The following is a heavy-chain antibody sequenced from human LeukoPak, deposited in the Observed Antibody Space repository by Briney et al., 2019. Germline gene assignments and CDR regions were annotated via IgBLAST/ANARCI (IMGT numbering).Heavy chain of an antibody. J-gene: IGHJ4*02. V-gene: IGHV1-69*01. D-gene: IGHD6-19*01. CDR3: AAAGSSGWTDFDY. Sequence: SVKVSCKASGGTFSSYAISWVRQAPGQGLEWMGWIIPIFGTANYAQKFQGRVTITADESTSTAYMELSSLRSEDTAVYYCAAAGSSGWTDFDYWGQGTLVTVSS. CDR1: GGTFSSYA. CDR2: IIPIFGTA.